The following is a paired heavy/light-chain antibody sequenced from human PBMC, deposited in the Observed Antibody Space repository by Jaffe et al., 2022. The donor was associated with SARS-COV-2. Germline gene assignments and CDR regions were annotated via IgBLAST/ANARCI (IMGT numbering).Heavy chain of an antibody. CDR2: MTNDGGKK. CDR1: GFNISVCG. CDR3: AKNPAATDYYFGMDV. V-gene: IGHV3-30*18. J-gene: IGHJ6*02. Sequence: QVQLVESGGGVVQPGGSLRLSCAASGFNISVCGMNWVRQAPGKGLEWVAIMTNDGGKKFYGDSVKGRFSVSTDTSKNTLFLQMESLTLEDTAVYYCAKNPAATDYYFGMDVWGQGTTVTVSS. D-gene: IGHD6-13*01.
Light chain of an antibody. CDR1: QSVLYNPNKKNY. CDR2: WAS. V-gene: IGKV4-1*01. CDR3: QQYYGGPFT. J-gene: IGKJ3*01. Sequence: IVMAQSPDSLAVSLGERAAINCKSSQSVLYNPNKKNYLAWYQHKPGQPPKLLISWASAREPGVPDRFSGSGSGTDFTLTISSLQAEDVAVYYCQQYYGGPFTFGPGTRVAVK.